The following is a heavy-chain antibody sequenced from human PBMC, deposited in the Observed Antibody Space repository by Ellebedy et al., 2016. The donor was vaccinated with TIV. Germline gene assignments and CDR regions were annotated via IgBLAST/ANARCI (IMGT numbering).Heavy chain of an antibody. D-gene: IGHD3-22*01. V-gene: IGHV3-11*04. Sequence: GESLKISCAASGFTFSDYYMSWIRQAPGKGLEWVSYISTSGSTIDYADSVKGRFTISRDNAKNSLYLQMNSLRAEDTAVYYCARWVYYYDSSGYYSGYFQHWGQGTLVTVSS. J-gene: IGHJ1*01. CDR1: GFTFSDYY. CDR3: ARWVYYYDSSGYYSGYFQH. CDR2: ISTSGSTI.